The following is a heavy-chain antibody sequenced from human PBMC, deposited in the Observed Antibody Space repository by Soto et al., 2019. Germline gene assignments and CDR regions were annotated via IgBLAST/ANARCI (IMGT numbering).Heavy chain of an antibody. CDR3: AKDAFYYGSGSYYKPFDY. CDR2: ISYDGSNK. CDR1: GFTFSSYG. D-gene: IGHD3-10*01. V-gene: IGHV3-30*18. Sequence: LRLSCAASGFTFSSYGMHWVRQAPGKGLEWVAVISYDGSNKYYADSVKGRFTISRDNSKNTLYLQMNSLRAEDTAVYYCAKDAFYYGSGSYYKPFDYWGQGTLVTVSS. J-gene: IGHJ4*02.